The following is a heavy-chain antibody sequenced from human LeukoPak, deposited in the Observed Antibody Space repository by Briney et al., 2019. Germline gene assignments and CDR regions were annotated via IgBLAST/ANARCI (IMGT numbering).Heavy chain of an antibody. CDR2: ISAYNGNT. Sequence: ASVKVSCKASGYTFTSYGISWVRQAPGQGLEWMGWISAYNGNTNYAQKLQGRVTMTTDTSTSTAYMELRSLRSDDTAVYYCARERGYCSSTSCYLPPDVWGKGTTVTVSS. CDR3: ARERGYCSSTSCYLPPDV. J-gene: IGHJ6*04. CDR1: GYTFTSYG. D-gene: IGHD2-2*01. V-gene: IGHV1-18*01.